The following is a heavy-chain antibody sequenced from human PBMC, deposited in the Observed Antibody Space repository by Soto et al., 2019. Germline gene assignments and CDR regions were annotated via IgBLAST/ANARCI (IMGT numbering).Heavy chain of an antibody. CDR3: AKDVDYSEPTRGAFEL. J-gene: IGHJ3*01. CDR1: GFTFSYYG. Sequence: QVQLVESGGGVVQPGRSLRLSCTASGFTFSYYGIHWVRQAPGKGLEWVALISYDGSNEYYADSVKGRFTISRENFKNTLHLQMNSLRTDDTAVYYWAKDVDYSEPTRGAFELWGQGTMVTVSS. CDR2: ISYDGSNE. D-gene: IGHD4-4*01. V-gene: IGHV3-30*18.